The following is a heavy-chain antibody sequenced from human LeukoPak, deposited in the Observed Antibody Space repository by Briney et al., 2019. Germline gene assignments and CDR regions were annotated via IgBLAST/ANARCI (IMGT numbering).Heavy chain of an antibody. CDR1: GYTFTTYD. CDR2: MNPNSGNT. V-gene: IGHV1-8*01. D-gene: IGHD6-13*01. CDR3: ARAGQQLVRDWFDP. J-gene: IGHJ5*02. Sequence: GASVKVSCKASGYTFTTYDINWVRQATGQGLEWMGWMNPNSGNTGYAQKFQGRVTMTRNTSISTAYMELSSLRSEDTAVYYCARAGQQLVRDWFDPWGQGTLVTVSS.